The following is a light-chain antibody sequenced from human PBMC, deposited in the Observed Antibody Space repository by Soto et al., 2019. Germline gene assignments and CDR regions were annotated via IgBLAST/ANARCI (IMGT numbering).Light chain of an antibody. CDR3: QQYSTYTPRT. Sequence: DLQMTQSPSTLYASVGDRVTITCRASPSISIWLAWYQQKPGKAPKILIYKASSLESGVPSRFSGSGSGTEFTLTISSLQPDDFATYYCQQYSTYTPRTFGQGTKVDIK. CDR2: KAS. CDR1: PSISIW. J-gene: IGKJ1*01. V-gene: IGKV1-5*03.